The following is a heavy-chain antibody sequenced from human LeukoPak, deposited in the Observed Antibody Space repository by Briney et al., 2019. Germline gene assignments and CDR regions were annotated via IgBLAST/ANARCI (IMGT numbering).Heavy chain of an antibody. CDR3: ARVWGPKPDMPAINDHFYYYMDV. CDR2: IKQAGSEK. V-gene: IGHV3-7*01. CDR1: GFTFSSYW. J-gene: IGHJ6*03. Sequence: GGSLRLSCAASGFTFSSYWMSWVRQASGKGLAWVANIKQAGSEKYYVDSVKGRFIISRDNAKNSLHLQMNTLRAEDTAVYYCARVWGPKPDMPAINDHFYYYMDVWGKGTTVTVSS. D-gene: IGHD5-24*01.